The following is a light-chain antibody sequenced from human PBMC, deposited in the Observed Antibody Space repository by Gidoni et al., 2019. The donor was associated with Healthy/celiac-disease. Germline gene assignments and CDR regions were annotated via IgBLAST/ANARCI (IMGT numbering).Light chain of an antibody. Sequence: QSVLTQPPSVSGAPGQRVTISCTGSSSNIGAVYDVHWYQQLPGTAPKLLIYGNSNRPSGVPDRFSGSKSGTSASLAITGLQAEDEADYYCQSYDSSLSGSVFGGGTKLTV. CDR1: SSNIGAVYD. J-gene: IGLJ3*02. CDR2: GNS. CDR3: QSYDSSLSGSV. V-gene: IGLV1-40*01.